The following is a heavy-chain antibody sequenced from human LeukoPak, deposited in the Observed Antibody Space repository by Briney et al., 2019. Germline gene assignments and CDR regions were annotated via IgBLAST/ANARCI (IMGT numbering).Heavy chain of an antibody. CDR2: INGGGGSK. Sequence: GGSLRLSCAASGLTSSNYAMTWVRQAPGKGLEWVSSINGGGGSKHYADSVKGRFDISRDNSGITLSLQMNSLRAEDTAVYYYGYYSGIDVWGQGTTVTVSS. D-gene: IGHD4-17*01. CDR3: GYYSGIDV. CDR1: GLTSSNYA. J-gene: IGHJ6*02. V-gene: IGHV3-23*01.